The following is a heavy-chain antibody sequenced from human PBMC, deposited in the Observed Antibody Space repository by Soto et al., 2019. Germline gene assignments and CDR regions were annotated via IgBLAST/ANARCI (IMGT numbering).Heavy chain of an antibody. D-gene: IGHD4-17*01. CDR3: AHRTTTVTWWFDP. CDR1: GFSLTTSGVG. V-gene: IGHV2-5*02. CDR2: IYWDDNK. J-gene: IGHJ5*02. Sequence: QITLKESGPTLVKPTQTLTLTCTFSGFSLTTSGVGVGWIRQPPGKALEWLALIYWDDNKRYSPYLKSSLTITKDTSKTQVVLTMTNMDPADPATYCCAHRTTTVTWWFDPWYQATLGTVSA.